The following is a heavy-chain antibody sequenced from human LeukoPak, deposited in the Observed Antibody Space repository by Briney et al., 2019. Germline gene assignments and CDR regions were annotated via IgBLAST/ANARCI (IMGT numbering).Heavy chain of an antibody. J-gene: IGHJ4*02. CDR2: IKQDGIDK. V-gene: IGHV3-7*01. Sequence: PGGSLRLSCAASGFTFSSYWMTWVRQAPGKGLEWVANIKQDGIDKYYVDSVKGRFTISRDNAKNSLYLQMNSLRTEDTAVYYCARVRPYFDYWGQGTLVTVSS. CDR3: ARVRPYFDY. CDR1: GFTFSSYW.